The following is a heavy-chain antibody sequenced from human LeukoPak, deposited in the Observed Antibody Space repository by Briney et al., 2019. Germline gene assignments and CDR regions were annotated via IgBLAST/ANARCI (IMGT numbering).Heavy chain of an antibody. D-gene: IGHD3-10*01. V-gene: IGHV4-39*07. CDR3: ARQGIFFGSGPFDS. CDR2: IYYSGST. Sequence: PSETLSLTCIVSGATISSSSYHWGWIRQPPGKGLEWIGNIYYSGSTYNNPSLKSRVTISVDTSKNHFSLNLSSVTAADTAVYYCARQGIFFGSGPFDSWGQGTLVTVSS. CDR1: GATISSSSYH. J-gene: IGHJ4*02.